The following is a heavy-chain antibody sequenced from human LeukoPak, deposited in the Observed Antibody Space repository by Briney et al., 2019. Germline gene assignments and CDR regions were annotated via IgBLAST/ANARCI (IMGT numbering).Heavy chain of an antibody. CDR2: INPNSGGT. J-gene: IGHJ4*02. Sequence: ASVKVSCRASGYTFTGYYMHWLRQAPGQGLEWMGWINPNSGGTNYAQKFQGRVAMTRDTSISTAYMELSRLRSDDTAVYYCASGFSSSFSYDKSGSYFDYWGQGTLVTVSS. V-gene: IGHV1-2*02. CDR1: GYTFTGYY. D-gene: IGHD3-22*01. CDR3: ASGFSSSFSYDKSGSYFDY.